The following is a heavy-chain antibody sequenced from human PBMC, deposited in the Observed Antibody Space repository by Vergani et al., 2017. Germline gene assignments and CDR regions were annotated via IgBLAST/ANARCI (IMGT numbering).Heavy chain of an antibody. J-gene: IGHJ4*02. V-gene: IGHV1-2*02. CDR2: ISPNSGGT. CDR1: GHIFTDQY. Sequence: QVQLVQSGAEVKKPGASVKVSCKASGHIFTDQYIHWVRQAPGQGLEYMGWISPNSGGTNYAQKFQGRVTMTRDTSISTDYMELSNLRSDDTAVYYCARLRSGSYANFDYWGQGTLVTVSS. CDR3: ARLRSGSYANFDY. D-gene: IGHD1-26*01.